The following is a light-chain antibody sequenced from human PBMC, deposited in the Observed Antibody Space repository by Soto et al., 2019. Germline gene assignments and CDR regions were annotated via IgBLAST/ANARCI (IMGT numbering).Light chain of an antibody. V-gene: IGKV1-5*03. Sequence: DIQLTQSPSTLSASVGDRVTITCRASQSISSWLAWSQQKPGKAPNFLIYKTSNLESGVPSRFCGSGSGTEFTLTISSQQPDDFATYYCQYYNDYCWTFGQGTKVEIK. CDR1: QSISSW. CDR2: KTS. CDR3: QYYNDYCWT. J-gene: IGKJ1*01.